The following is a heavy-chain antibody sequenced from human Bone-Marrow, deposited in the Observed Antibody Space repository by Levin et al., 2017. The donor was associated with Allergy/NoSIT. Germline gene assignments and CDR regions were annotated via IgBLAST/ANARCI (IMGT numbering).Heavy chain of an antibody. CDR1: GFSLSTSGVA. CDR3: ARMAPRSGSSTTWSFDY. D-gene: IGHD6-13*01. V-gene: IGHV2-5*02. Sequence: SGPTLVKPTQTLTLTCTFSGFSLSTSGVAVGWIRQPPGKALEWLAVIFWDDDKRHSPSLKSRLAITQDTSKNQVVLTMTNLDPLDTGTYYCARMAPRSGSSTTWSFDYWGQGTLVTVSS. J-gene: IGHJ4*02. CDR2: IFWDDDK.